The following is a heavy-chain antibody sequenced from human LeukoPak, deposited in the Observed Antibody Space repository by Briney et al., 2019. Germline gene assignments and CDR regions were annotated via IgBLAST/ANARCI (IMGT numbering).Heavy chain of an antibody. V-gene: IGHV1-8*01. J-gene: IGHJ4*02. CDR3: ARLVHSGVGEDDY. CDR1: GYTFTSND. CDR2: MNPNSGNT. Sequence: GASVKVSCKASGYTFTSNDINWVRQAAGQGLEWMGWMNPNSGNTGYAQKFQGRVTVTGDTSISTAYMELSRLRSDDTAVYYCARLVHSGVGEDDYWGQGTLVTVSS. D-gene: IGHD3-16*01.